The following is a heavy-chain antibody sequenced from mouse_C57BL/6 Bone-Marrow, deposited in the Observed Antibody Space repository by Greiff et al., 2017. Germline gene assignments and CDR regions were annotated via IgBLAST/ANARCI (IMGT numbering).Heavy chain of an antibody. J-gene: IGHJ4*01. Sequence: FQLQQSGAELARPGASVKLSCKASGYTFTSYGISWVKQRTGQGLEWIGEIYPRSGNTYYNEKFKGKATLTADKSSSTAYMELRSLTSEDSAVYFCARAPNNYGNYNYYAMDYWGQGTSVTVSS. CDR2: IYPRSGNT. D-gene: IGHD2-1*01. CDR3: ARAPNNYGNYNYYAMDY. V-gene: IGHV1-81*01. CDR1: GYTFTSYG.